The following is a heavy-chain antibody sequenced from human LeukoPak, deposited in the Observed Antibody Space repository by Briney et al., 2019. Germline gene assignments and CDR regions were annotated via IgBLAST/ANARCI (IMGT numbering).Heavy chain of an antibody. J-gene: IGHJ2*01. CDR2: IYYSGST. CDR3: ARFFPYSSGWWDWYFDL. CDR1: GGSISSSSYY. V-gene: IGHV4-39*07. D-gene: IGHD6-19*01. Sequence: KSSETLSLTCTVSGGSISSSSYYWGWIRQPPGKGLEWIGSIYYSGSTYYNPSLKSRVTISVDTSKDQFSLKLSSVTAADTAVYYCARFFPYSSGWWDWYFDLWGRGTLVTVSS.